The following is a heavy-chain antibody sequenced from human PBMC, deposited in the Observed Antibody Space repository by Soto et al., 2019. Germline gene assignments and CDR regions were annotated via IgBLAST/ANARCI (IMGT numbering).Heavy chain of an antibody. CDR1: GFSLNNYW. V-gene: IGHV3-74*01. CDR3: MRGNTGYGNFDY. D-gene: IGHD5-12*01. J-gene: IGHJ4*02. Sequence: VGSLRLSCAVSGFSLNNYWMHWGRQRPGKGLVWVARIYRDGTTSYADSVKGRFTISRDNAKNTVSLQMNSLKDEDTAVYYCMRGNTGYGNFDYWGQGTLVTVSS. CDR2: IYRDGTT.